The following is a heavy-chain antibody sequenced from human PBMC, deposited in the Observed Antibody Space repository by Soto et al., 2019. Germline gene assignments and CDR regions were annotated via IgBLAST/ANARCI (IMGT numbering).Heavy chain of an antibody. V-gene: IGHV1-2*02. D-gene: IGHD3-10*01. CDR3: TGATQYGASLELDF. CDR1: GYTFTDYF. J-gene: IGHJ4*02. CDR2: INPDNGGT. Sequence: GASVKVSCKASGYTFTDYFIHWVRQAPGQGLEWMGWINPDNGGTVYAQKFQGRITMARDTPVSTVYMELSGLRSGDTAVYYCTGATQYGASLELDFWGQGTLVTVSS.